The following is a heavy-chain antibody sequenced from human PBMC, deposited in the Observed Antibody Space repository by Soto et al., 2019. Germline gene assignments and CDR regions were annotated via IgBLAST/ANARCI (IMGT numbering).Heavy chain of an antibody. CDR3: AKGTTVTPRRSLDL. CDR1: RFAFSSYG. Sequence: QEQLVESGGGVVQPGRSLRLSCEASRFAFSSYGMHWVRQAPGKGLEWVAVISYDGDYQNYADSVKGRFTISRDNSKNTMYLQMRSLRGEDTALYYCAKGTTVTPRRSLDLWGRGTLVTVSS. V-gene: IGHV3-30*18. J-gene: IGHJ2*01. CDR2: ISYDGDYQ. D-gene: IGHD4-17*01.